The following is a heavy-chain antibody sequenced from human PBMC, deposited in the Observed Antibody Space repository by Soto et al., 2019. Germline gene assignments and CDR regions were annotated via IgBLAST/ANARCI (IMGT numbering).Heavy chain of an antibody. J-gene: IGHJ4*02. D-gene: IGHD2-8*02. CDR1: GGSFSGYY. CDR2: INHSGST. V-gene: IGHV4-34*01. CDR3: ARDKITGLFDY. Sequence: QVQLQQWGAGLLKPSETLSLTCAVYGGSFSGYYWTWIRQPPGTGLEWIGEINHSGSTNYSPSLKSRVTISVDTSKNHFSLKLPSVTAADTAVYYCARDKITGLFDYWGQGTGVTVSS.